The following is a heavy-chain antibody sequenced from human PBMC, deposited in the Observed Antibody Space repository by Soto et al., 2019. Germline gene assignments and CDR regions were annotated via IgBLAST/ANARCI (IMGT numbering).Heavy chain of an antibody. CDR3: ASSKDIVLMVYAPRDYYYYGMDV. V-gene: IGHV1-69*06. CDR2: IIPIFGTA. J-gene: IGHJ6*02. CDR1: GGTFSSYA. Sequence: SVKVSCKVSGGTFSSYAISWVRQAPGQGLEWMGGIIPIFGTANYAQKFQGRVTITADKSTSTAYMELSSLRSEDTAVYYCASSKDIVLMVYAPRDYYYYGMDVWGQGTTVTVSS. D-gene: IGHD2-8*01.